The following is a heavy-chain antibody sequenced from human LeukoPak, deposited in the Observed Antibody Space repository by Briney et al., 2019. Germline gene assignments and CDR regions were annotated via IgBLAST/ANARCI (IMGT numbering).Heavy chain of an antibody. CDR3: ARAEKGGGSYYYYYYYMDV. D-gene: IGHD2-15*01. J-gene: IGHJ6*03. CDR1: GGSISSSSYY. CDR2: IYYSGST. V-gene: IGHV4-39*07. Sequence: SETLSLTCTVSGGSISSSSYYWGWIRQPPGKGLEWIGSIYYSGSTYHNPSLKSRVTISVDTSKNQFSLKLSSVTAADTAVYYCARAEKGGGSYYYYYYYMDVWGKGTTVTVSS.